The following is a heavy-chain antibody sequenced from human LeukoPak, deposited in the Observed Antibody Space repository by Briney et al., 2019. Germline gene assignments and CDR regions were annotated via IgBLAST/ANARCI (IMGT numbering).Heavy chain of an antibody. CDR1: GYTFTSYG. V-gene: IGHV1-18*01. CDR2: ISAYNGNT. Sequence: ASVKVSCKASGYTFTSYGISWVRQAPGQGLEWMGWISAYNGNTNYAQKLQGRVTMTTDTSTSTAYMELSSLRSEDTAVYYCAREKRTFGGVIVPPLGYWGQGTLVTVSS. J-gene: IGHJ4*02. CDR3: AREKRTFGGVIVPPLGY. D-gene: IGHD3-16*02.